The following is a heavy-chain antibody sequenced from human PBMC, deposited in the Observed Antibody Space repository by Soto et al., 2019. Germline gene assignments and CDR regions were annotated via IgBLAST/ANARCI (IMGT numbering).Heavy chain of an antibody. CDR1: GGSLSNFG. CDR2: IIPVFGTP. V-gene: IGHV1-69*12. Sequence: QVQLVQSGAEVKKPGSSVKVSCTASGGSLSNFGISWVRQAPGQGLEWMGAIIPVFGTPNYAQKFQDRVKIYADESTTTVYMEVRSLTSEDTAVYYCARGDATKIVVTTYYAMDVWGQGTTVTVSS. J-gene: IGHJ6*02. CDR3: ARGDATKIVVTTYYAMDV. D-gene: IGHD3-22*01.